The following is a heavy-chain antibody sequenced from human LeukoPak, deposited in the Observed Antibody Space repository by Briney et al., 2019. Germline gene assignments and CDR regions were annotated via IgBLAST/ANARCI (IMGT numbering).Heavy chain of an antibody. CDR1: GYTFTSYY. J-gene: IGHJ4*02. D-gene: IGHD3-10*01. CDR3: ARDYYPYYYGSGSYRNFDY. Sequence: GASVKVSCKASGYTFTSYYMHWVRQAPGQGLEWMGIINPSGGSTSYAQKFQGRVTMTRDTSTSTVYMELSSLRSEDTAVYYCARDYYPYYYGSGSYRNFDYWGQGTLVTVSS. CDR2: INPSGGST. V-gene: IGHV1-46*01.